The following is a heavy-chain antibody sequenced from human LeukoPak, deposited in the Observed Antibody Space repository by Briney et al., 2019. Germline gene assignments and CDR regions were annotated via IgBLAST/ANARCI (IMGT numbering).Heavy chain of an antibody. CDR3: ARESIGDCYFDY. V-gene: IGHV4-30-2*01. Sequence: SETLSLTCAVSGGSISSGGYSWSWIRQPPGKGLEWIGDIYDSGSTYYNPSLKSRVTISVDRSKHQFSLNLSSVTAADTAVYYCARESIGDCYFDYWGQGNLVTVSS. D-gene: IGHD3-10*01. CDR1: GGSISSGGYS. J-gene: IGHJ4*02. CDR2: IYDSGST.